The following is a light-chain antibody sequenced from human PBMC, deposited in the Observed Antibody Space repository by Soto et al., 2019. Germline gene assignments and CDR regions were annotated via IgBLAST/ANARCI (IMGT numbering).Light chain of an antibody. Sequence: DIQVTHSRPTLSASVGDRVTITCRSSQTISTWMAWYQQKPGKAPKLLVYDASTLQSGVASRFSGSGSGTEFTLIISGLQPDDSATYYCQQYTNTNNPWMFGQGTNVDIK. CDR1: QTISTW. J-gene: IGKJ1*01. CDR2: DAS. CDR3: QQYTNTNNPWM. V-gene: IGKV1-5*01.